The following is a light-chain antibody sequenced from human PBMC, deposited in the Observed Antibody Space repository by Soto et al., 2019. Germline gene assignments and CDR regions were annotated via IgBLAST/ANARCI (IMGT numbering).Light chain of an antibody. J-gene: IGLJ2*01. V-gene: IGLV2-14*01. CDR3: SSYTSSSTVV. CDR2: DVS. CDR1: SSDVGGYNY. Sequence: QSVLTHPASVSGSPGQSITISCTGTSSDVGGYNYVSWYQQHPGKAPKLMIYDVSNRHSGVSNRFSGSKSGNTASLTISGLQDEDEADYYCSSYTSSSTVVFGGGTKLTVL.